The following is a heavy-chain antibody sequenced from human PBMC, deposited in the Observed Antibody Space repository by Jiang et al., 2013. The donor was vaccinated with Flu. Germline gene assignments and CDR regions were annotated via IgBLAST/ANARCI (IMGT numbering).Heavy chain of an antibody. J-gene: IGHJ3*02. CDR2: IYYSGST. D-gene: IGHD3-22*01. CDR1: GGSISSSSHY. V-gene: IGHV4-39*01. CDR3: GRPYYDSSGYWGAFDI. Sequence: GPGLVKPSETLSLTCTVSGGSISSSSHYWSWVRQPPGKGLEWIGSIYYSGSTYYNPSLKSRVTISADTSKNQFSLNLSSVTAADTALYYCGRPYYDSSGYWGAFDIWGQGTMVTVSS.